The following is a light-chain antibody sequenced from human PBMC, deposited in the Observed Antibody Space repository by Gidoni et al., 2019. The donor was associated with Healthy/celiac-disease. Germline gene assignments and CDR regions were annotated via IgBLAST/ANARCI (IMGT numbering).Light chain of an antibody. Sequence: DIQMTQSPSSLSASVGDRVTITCQASQYISNYLNWYQQKPGKAPKLLIYDASNLETGVPSRCSGSGSGTDFTFTISSLQPEDIATYYCQQYDNLPRTFGQGTKVEIK. J-gene: IGKJ1*01. CDR1: QYISNY. CDR3: QQYDNLPRT. CDR2: DAS. V-gene: IGKV1-33*01.